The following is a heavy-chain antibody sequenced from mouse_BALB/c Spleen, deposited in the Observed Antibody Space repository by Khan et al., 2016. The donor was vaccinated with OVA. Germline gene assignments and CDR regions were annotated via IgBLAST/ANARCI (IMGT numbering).Heavy chain of an antibody. Sequence: VQLQESGAELVRPGSSVKISCKASGYAFSSYWMNWVKQRPGQGLEWIGQIYPGDGDTNYNGKFKGKATLTADKSSSTAYMQLSSLTSEDSAVYFCARKGDWGHAIDYWGQGTSVTVSS. J-gene: IGHJ4*01. V-gene: IGHV1-80*01. CDR2: IYPGDGDT. D-gene: IGHD4-1*01. CDR1: GYAFSSYW. CDR3: ARKGDWGHAIDY.